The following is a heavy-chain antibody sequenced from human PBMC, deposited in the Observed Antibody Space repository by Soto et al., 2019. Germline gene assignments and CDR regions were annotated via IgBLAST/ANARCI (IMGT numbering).Heavy chain of an antibody. Sequence: GGSLRLSCAASGFTFSDYYMSWIRQAPGKGLEWVSYISSSGSTIYYADSVKGRFTISRDNAKNSLYLQMNSLRAEDTAVYYCARGHDYIWGSYPRYYFDYWGQGTLVTVSS. CDR3: ARGHDYIWGSYPRYYFDY. D-gene: IGHD3-16*02. J-gene: IGHJ4*02. CDR1: GFTFSDYY. CDR2: ISSSGSTI. V-gene: IGHV3-11*01.